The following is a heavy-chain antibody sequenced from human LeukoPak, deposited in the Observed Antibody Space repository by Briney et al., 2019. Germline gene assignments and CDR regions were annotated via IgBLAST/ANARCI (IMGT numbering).Heavy chain of an antibody. CDR1: GYTFTSYG. Sequence: ASVKVSCKASGYTFTSYGISWVRQAPGQGLEWMGWISAYNGNTNYAQKLQGRVTMTTDTSTSTAYMELRSLRSDDTAVYYCARANLLYCSSSTCLFDYWGQGTLVTVSS. D-gene: IGHD2-2*01. V-gene: IGHV1-18*04. J-gene: IGHJ4*02. CDR2: ISAYNGNT. CDR3: ARANLLYCSSSTCLFDY.